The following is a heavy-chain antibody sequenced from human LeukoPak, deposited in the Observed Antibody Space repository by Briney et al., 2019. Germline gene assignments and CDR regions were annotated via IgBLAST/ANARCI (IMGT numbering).Heavy chain of an antibody. V-gene: IGHV1-69*04. D-gene: IGHD2-15*01. Sequence: GASVKVSCKASGGTFSSYAISWVRQAPGQGLEWMGRIIPILGIANYAQKFQGRVTITADKSTSTAYMELSSLRSEDTAVYYCARVWGMDDGGSCYNCFDYWGQGTLVTVSS. CDR2: IIPILGIA. CDR3: ARVWGMDDGGSCYNCFDY. J-gene: IGHJ4*02. CDR1: GGTFSSYA.